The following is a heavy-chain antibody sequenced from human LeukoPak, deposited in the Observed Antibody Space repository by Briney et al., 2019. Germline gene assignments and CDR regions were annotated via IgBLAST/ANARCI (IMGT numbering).Heavy chain of an antibody. CDR3: ARLRSKYWFDP. CDR1: GFTVGSNY. V-gene: IGHV3-11*04. J-gene: IGHJ5*02. CDR2: ITSSGNTM. D-gene: IGHD4-11*01. Sequence: GGSLRLSCAASGFTVGSNYMSWVRQAPGKGLEWVSFITSSGNTMYYADSVKGRFTISRDNAKNSLYLQMNSLRADDTAVYYCARLRSKYWFDPWGQGTLVTVSS.